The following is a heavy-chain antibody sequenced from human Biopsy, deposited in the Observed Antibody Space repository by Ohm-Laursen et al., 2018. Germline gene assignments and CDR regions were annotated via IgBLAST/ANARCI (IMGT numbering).Heavy chain of an antibody. CDR3: ARLGNFWNAEDGLDL. D-gene: IGHD3-3*01. J-gene: IGHJ3*01. CDR1: DDSIRNFY. Sequence: TLSLTCTVSDDSIRNFYRTWIRQPPGQGLEWIGHASYSGYTNYNPSLKSRVTISVATSKNHFSLNLRSVTAADTAVYSCARLGNFWNAEDGLDLWGLGTMVTVSS. CDR2: ASYSGYT. V-gene: IGHV4-59*08.